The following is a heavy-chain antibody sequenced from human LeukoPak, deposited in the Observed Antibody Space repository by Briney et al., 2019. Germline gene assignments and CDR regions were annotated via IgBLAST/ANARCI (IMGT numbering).Heavy chain of an antibody. V-gene: IGHV4-34*01. D-gene: IGHD2-15*01. J-gene: IGHJ4*02. CDR1: GGSFSGYY. CDR2: INHSGST. CDR3: ASICSGGSCYQHFDY. Sequence: SGTLSLTCAVYGGSFSGYYWSWIRQPPGKGLEWIGEINHSGSTNYNPSLKSRVTISVDTSKNQFSLKLSSVTAADTAVYYCASICSGGSCYQHFDYWGQGTLVTVSS.